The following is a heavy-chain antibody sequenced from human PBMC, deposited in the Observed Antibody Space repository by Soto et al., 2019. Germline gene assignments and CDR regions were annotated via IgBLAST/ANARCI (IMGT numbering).Heavy chain of an antibody. CDR1: GYTFSDYY. Sequence: QVQLVQSGAEVKKPGASVKVSCKASGYTFSDYYMHWVRQAPGQGLEWMGWINANSGGTNYPQKFRGRVTMTRDTSISTAYMELSSLRSDDTAVYYCASGGSSNWPDFWGQGTLVTVSS. D-gene: IGHD6-13*01. V-gene: IGHV1-2*02. CDR3: ASGGSSNWPDF. J-gene: IGHJ4*02. CDR2: INANSGGT.